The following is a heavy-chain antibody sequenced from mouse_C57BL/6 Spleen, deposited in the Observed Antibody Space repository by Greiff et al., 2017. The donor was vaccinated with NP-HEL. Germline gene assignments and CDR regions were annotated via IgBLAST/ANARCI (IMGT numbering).Heavy chain of an antibody. CDR2: ISDGGSYT. CDR3: ASPIYYYNYPYAMDD. D-gene: IGHD2-1*01. V-gene: IGHV5-4*03. J-gene: IGHJ4*01. Sequence: EVKLVESGGGLVKPGGSLKLSCAASGFTFSSYAMSWVRQTPEKRLEWVATISDGGSYTYYPDNVKGRFTISRDNAKNILYLQMSHLKSEDTAMYYCASPIYYYNYPYAMDDWGQGTSVTVSS. CDR1: GFTFSSYA.